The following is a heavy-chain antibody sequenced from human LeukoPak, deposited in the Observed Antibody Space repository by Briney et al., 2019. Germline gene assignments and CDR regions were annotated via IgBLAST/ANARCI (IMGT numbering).Heavy chain of an antibody. J-gene: IGHJ2*01. CDR1: GYTFTANY. Sequence: ASVKVSCKASGYTFTANYMHWVRQAPGQGLEWMGMMNPSGGTTSYAQKFQDRVTMTSDTSTNTVHMELTSLRSEDTAMYYCARGGVRDSSGWSNWYLDLWGRGTLVTVSS. CDR2: MNPSGGTT. V-gene: IGHV1-46*01. CDR3: ARGGVRDSSGWSNWYLDL. D-gene: IGHD3-22*01.